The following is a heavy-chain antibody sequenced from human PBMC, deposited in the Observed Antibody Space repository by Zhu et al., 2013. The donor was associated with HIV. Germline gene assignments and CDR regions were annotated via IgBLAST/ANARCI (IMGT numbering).Heavy chain of an antibody. V-gene: IGHV1-18*01. CDR3: ARDVGYCSSTSCYISIRPGDY. J-gene: IGHJ4*02. CDR2: ISAYNGNT. CDR1: GYTFTSYG. D-gene: IGHD2-2*02. Sequence: QVQLVQSGAEVKKPGASVKVSCKASGYTFTSYGISWVRQAPGQGLEWMGWISAYNGNTNYAQKLQGRVTMTTDTSTSTAYMELRSLRSDDTAVYYCARDVGYCSSTSCYISIRPGDYWGQGTLVTVSS.